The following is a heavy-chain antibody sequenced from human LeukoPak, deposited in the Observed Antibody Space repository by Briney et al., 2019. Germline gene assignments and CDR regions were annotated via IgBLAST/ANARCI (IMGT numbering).Heavy chain of an antibody. CDR1: GGSISSGGYS. CDR3: ARGSTFGGVNDY. J-gene: IGHJ4*02. CDR2: IYHSGST. Sequence: SETLSLTCAVSGGSISSGGYSWSWIRQPQGKGLEWIGYIYHSGSTYYHPSLKSPVTISVDRSKNQCSLKLSSVTAADTAVYYCARGSTFGGVNDYWGQGTLVTVSS. V-gene: IGHV4-30-2*01. D-gene: IGHD3-16*01.